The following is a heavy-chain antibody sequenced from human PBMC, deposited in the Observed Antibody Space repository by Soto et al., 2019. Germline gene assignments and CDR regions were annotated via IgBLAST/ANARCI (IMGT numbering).Heavy chain of an antibody. CDR3: ATDLTPAAPYLYGMDV. D-gene: IGHD6-25*01. CDR1: GYTLTELS. V-gene: IGHV1-24*01. J-gene: IGHJ6*02. Sequence: ASVKVSCKVSGYTLTELSMHWVRQAPGKGLEWMGGFDPEDGETIYAQKYQGRVTMTEDTSTDTAYMELSSLRSEDTAVYYCATDLTPAAPYLYGMDVWGQGTTVTVSS. CDR2: FDPEDGET.